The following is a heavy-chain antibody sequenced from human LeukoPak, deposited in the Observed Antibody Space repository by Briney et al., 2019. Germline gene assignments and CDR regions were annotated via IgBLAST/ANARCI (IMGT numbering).Heavy chain of an antibody. D-gene: IGHD3-22*01. CDR1: GFTFSSNS. Sequence: PGGSLRLSCAASGFTFSSNSMNWVRQAPGKGLEWVSYISYSSGTIYSADSVKGRFTVSRDNAKNSLYLQMNSLRAEDTAVYYCVRGSPYYYDSSGFYYFDYWGQGTLVTVSS. CDR3: VRGSPYYYDSSGFYYFDY. V-gene: IGHV3-48*01. CDR2: ISYSSGTI. J-gene: IGHJ4*02.